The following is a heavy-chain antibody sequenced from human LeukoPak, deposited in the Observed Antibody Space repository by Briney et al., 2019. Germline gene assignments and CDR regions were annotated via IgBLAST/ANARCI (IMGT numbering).Heavy chain of an antibody. J-gene: IGHJ4*02. CDR3: TRRPPDAPFSYYFDY. CDR1: GFTFSSYA. CDR2: ISGSGGST. V-gene: IGHV3-23*01. D-gene: IGHD1-14*01. Sequence: GGSLRLSCAASGFTFSSYAMSWVRQAPGKGLEWVSAISGSGGSTYYADSVKGRFTISRDNSKNTLYLQMNSLRAEDTAVYYCTRRPPDAPFSYYFDYWGQGTLVTVSS.